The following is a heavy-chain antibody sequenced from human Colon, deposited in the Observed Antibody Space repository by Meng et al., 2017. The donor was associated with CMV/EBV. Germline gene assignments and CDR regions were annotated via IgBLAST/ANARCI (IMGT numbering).Heavy chain of an antibody. CDR2: TSGSGDST. Sequence: GGSLRLSCAASGFTFTGYAMTWVRQAPGKGLEWVSTTSGSGDSTYYADSVKGRFTISRDNSKNTLYLQMNSLRTEDAALYYCTKDPVTRGWDTWGQGTLVTVSS. D-gene: IGHD6-19*01. CDR1: GFTFTGYA. V-gene: IGHV3-23*01. CDR3: TKDPVTRGWDT. J-gene: IGHJ5*02.